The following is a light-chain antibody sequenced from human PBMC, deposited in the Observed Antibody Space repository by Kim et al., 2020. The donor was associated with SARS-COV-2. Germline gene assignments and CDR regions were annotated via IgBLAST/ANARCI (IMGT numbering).Light chain of an antibody. J-gene: IGKJ2*03. Sequence: ASFGIKVRTPCRASHGNGSTLLAWYQQKPGKAPKLLIYAASTLQSGVPSRFSGSGSGTVLTLTISSLQPEDFATYYCQGFNRYPYSFGQGTKLEI. CDR1: HGNGST. CDR2: AAS. V-gene: IGKV1-9*01. CDR3: QGFNRYPYS.